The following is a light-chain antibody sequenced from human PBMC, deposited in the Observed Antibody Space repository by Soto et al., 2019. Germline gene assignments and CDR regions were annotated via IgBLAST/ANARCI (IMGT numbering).Light chain of an antibody. J-gene: IGKJ2*01. V-gene: IGKV4-1*01. CDR2: WAS. Sequence: DIVMTQSPDSLAVSLGERATIHCRSSQSVLYRSNGRNYLAWYQQKPGQPPEVLFYWASTRESGVPDRFSGGGSGTDFTLTISSLQAEDVALYFCQQYLSTPFTCGRGTRLEIK. CDR1: QSVLYRSNGRNY. CDR3: QQYLSTPFT.